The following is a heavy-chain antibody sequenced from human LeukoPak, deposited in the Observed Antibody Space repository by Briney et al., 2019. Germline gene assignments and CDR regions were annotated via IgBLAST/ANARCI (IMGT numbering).Heavy chain of an antibody. D-gene: IGHD2-15*01. V-gene: IGHV1-2*02. CDR1: GYTFTGYY. CDR2: INPNSGGT. J-gene: IGHJ6*03. CDR3: ARDNSCSSSSCGNSYMDV. Sequence: ASVKVSCKASGYTFTGYYMHWVRQAPGQGLEWMGWINPNSGGTNYAQKFQGRVTMTRDTSISTAYIDLNRLRSDETAVYYCARDNSCSSSSCGNSYMDVWGKGTTVTVSS.